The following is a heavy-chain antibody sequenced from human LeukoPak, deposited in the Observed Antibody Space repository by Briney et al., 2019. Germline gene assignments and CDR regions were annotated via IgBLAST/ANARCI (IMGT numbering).Heavy chain of an antibody. CDR3: AIERGATGEIDY. CDR2: ISSSSSYI. D-gene: IGHD7-27*01. V-gene: IGHV3-21*01. Sequence: KAGGSLRLSCAASGFTFSSYSMNWVRQAPGKGLEWFSSISSSSSYIYYADSVKGRFTISRDNAKNSLYLQMNSLRAEDTAVYYCAIERGATGEIDYWGQGTLVTVSS. J-gene: IGHJ4*02. CDR1: GFTFSSYS.